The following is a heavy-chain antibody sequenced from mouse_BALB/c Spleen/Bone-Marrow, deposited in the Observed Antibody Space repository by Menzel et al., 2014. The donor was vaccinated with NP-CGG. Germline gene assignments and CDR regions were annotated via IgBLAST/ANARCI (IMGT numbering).Heavy chain of an antibody. D-gene: IGHD2-3*01. Sequence: QVQLQQPGAELVRPGTSVKVSCKASGYAFTDYLMEWLKQRPGQGLEWIGVINPGSGSTNYNEKFKDKATLTADKSSSTAYMQLSSLTSDDSAVYFCARYDGSFDYWGQGTILTVSS. J-gene: IGHJ2*01. V-gene: IGHV1-54*01. CDR2: INPGSGST. CDR3: ARYDGSFDY. CDR1: GYAFTDYL.